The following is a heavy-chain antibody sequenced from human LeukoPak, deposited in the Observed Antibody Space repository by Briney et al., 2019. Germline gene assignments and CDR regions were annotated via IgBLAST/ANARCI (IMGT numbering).Heavy chain of an antibody. V-gene: IGHV3-48*03. J-gene: IGHJ6*02. CDR3: ASQKANFYDSSGDV. Sequence: PGGSLRLSCAASGFTFRSYEMNWVRQAPGKGLEWVSQISDSGSTIHYAESVKGRFTISRDNAKNSLYLEMHSLRAEDTALYYCASQKANFYDSSGDVWGQGTTVTVSS. D-gene: IGHD3-22*01. CDR2: ISDSGSTI. CDR1: GFTFRSYE.